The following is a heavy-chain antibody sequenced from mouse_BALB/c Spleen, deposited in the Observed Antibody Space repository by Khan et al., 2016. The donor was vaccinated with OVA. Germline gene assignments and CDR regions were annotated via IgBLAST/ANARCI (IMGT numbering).Heavy chain of an antibody. CDR3: ANHGSISAWFGY. D-gene: IGHD1-1*01. Sequence: QVQLKESGAELAKPGASVKMSCKASGYTFTTYWMHWIKQRPGQGLVWIGYINPSTGYSEYNQKFKDKATLTADKSSSTAYMQLSSLTSEASAVYYCANHGSISAWFGYWGQGTLVTVSA. J-gene: IGHJ3*01. V-gene: IGHV1-7*01. CDR2: INPSTGYS. CDR1: GYTFTTYW.